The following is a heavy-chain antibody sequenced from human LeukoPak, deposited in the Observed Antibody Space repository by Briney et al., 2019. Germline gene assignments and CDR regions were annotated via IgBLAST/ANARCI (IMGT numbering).Heavy chain of an antibody. D-gene: IGHD3-3*01. CDR1: GFTFSSYA. Sequence: PGGSLRLSCAASGFTFSSYAMSWVRQAPGKGLEWVSAISGSGGSTYYADSVKGRFTISRDNSKKTLYLQMNSLRAEDTAVYYCAKGARPTYYDFWSGYYMGWFDPWGQGTLVTVSS. CDR3: AKGARPTYYDFWSGYYMGWFDP. CDR2: ISGSGGST. V-gene: IGHV3-23*01. J-gene: IGHJ5*02.